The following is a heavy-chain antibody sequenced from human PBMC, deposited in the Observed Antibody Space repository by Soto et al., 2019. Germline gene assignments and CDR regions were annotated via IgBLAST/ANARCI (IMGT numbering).Heavy chain of an antibody. CDR2: IGAAGDT. D-gene: IGHD2-2*01. CDR3: ARLFASCVGANSFDY. V-gene: IGHV3-13*01. CDR1: GFTFSPFH. J-gene: IGHJ4*02. Sequence: DVQLVESGGGLAQPGGSLRLSCVASGFTFSPFHFHWVRQRIGEGLEWVSGIGAAGDTYYLGSVRGRFTISRENAKNSLFLQMNSLRAEDTSVYFCARLFASCVGANSFDYWGQGTLVTVSS.